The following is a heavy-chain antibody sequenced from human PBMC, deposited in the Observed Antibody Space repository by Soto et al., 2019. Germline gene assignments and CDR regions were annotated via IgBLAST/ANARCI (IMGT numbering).Heavy chain of an antibody. J-gene: IGHJ6*02. CDR3: ARPYSNYWGMDV. CDR1: GYTFTSYG. V-gene: IGHV5-51*01. D-gene: IGHD4-4*01. Sequence: AASVKVSCKASGYTFTSYGISWVRQMPGKGLEWMGIIYPGDSDTRYSPSFQGQVTISADKSISTAYLQWSSLKASDTAMYYCARPYSNYWGMDVWGQGTTVTVSS. CDR2: IYPGDSDT.